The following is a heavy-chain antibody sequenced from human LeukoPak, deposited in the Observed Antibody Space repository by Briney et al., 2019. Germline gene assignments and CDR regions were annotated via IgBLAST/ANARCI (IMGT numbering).Heavy chain of an antibody. V-gene: IGHV1-2*02. CDR2: ISPNSGGT. CDR3: ARDLAVTTPGNWFDP. D-gene: IGHD4-17*01. Sequence: GASVKVSCKASGYTFTGYYMHWVRQAPGQGLEWMGWISPNSGGTNYAQKFQGRVTMTRDTSISTAYMELSRLRSDDTAVYYCARDLAVTTPGNWFDPWGQGTLVTVSS. J-gene: IGHJ5*02. CDR1: GYTFTGYY.